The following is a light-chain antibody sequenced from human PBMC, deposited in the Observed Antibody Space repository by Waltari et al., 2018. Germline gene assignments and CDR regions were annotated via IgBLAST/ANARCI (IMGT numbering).Light chain of an antibody. CDR3: SSYAGSNNVV. CDR2: EVS. Sequence: QSALTQPPSASGSPGQSVTISCTGASSDGGGQNYVSWYQQHPGEAPKLIIFEVSKRPSGVPDRFAGSKSGNTASLTVAGLQAEDEADYYCSSYAGSNNVVFGGGTKLTVL. CDR1: SSDGGGQNY. V-gene: IGLV2-8*01. J-gene: IGLJ2*01.